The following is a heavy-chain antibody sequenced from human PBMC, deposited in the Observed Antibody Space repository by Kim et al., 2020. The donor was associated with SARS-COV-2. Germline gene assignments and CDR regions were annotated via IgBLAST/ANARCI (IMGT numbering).Heavy chain of an antibody. D-gene: IGHD2-21*02. CDR3: AGPQAVTSNLGGMDV. J-gene: IGHJ6*02. Sequence: QKCQGRVTIPRDTSASTAYMELSSLRSEDTAVYYCAGPQAVTSNLGGMDVWGQGTTVTVSS. V-gene: IGHV1-3*01.